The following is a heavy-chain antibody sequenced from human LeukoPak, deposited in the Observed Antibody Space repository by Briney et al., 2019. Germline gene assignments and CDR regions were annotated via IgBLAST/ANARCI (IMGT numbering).Heavy chain of an antibody. CDR2: IIPILGIA. J-gene: IGHJ4*02. V-gene: IGHV1-69*04. CDR3: AREGLAELQPDY. CDR1: GGTFSSYA. D-gene: IGHD1-26*01. Sequence: SVKVSCKASGGTFSSYAISWVRQAPGQGLEWMGRIIPILGIANYAQKFQGRVTITADKSTSTAYMELSSLRSEDTAVYYCAREGLAELQPDYWGRGTLVTVSS.